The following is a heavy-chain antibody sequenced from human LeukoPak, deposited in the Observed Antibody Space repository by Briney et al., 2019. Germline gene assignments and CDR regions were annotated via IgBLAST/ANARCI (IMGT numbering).Heavy chain of an antibody. CDR1: GYTFTGYY. CDR2: INPNSGGT. V-gene: IGHV1-2*02. D-gene: IGHD2-8*01. J-gene: IGHJ3*02. Sequence: ASVKVSCKASGYTFTGYYMHWVRQAPGQGLEWMGWINPNSGGTNYVQKFQGRVTMTRDTSISTAYMELSRLRSDDTAVYYCARAPMDHDAFDIWGQGTMVTVSS. CDR3: ARAPMDHDAFDI.